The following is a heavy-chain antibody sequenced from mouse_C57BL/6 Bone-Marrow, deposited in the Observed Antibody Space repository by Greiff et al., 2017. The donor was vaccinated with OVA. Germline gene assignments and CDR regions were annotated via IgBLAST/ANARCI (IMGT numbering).Heavy chain of an antibody. CDR3: ARGYGNYFDY. V-gene: IGHV1-53*01. D-gene: IGHD2-1*01. CDR2: INPSNGGT. Sequence: GQGLEWIGNINPSNGGTNYNEKFKSKATLTVDKSSSTAYMQLSSLTSEDSAVYYCARGYGNYFDYWGQGTTLTVSS. J-gene: IGHJ2*01.